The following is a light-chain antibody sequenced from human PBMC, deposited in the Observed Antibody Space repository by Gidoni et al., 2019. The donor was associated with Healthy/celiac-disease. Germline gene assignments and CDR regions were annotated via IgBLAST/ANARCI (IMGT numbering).Light chain of an antibody. J-gene: IGKJ3*01. CDR1: QSISNW. CDR2: KAS. Sequence: DIQMTQSPSTLSASVGDRVTITCRASQSISNWLAWYQQKPGKAPKLLIYKASSLESGVPSRFSGSGSGTEFTLTISSLQPDDFATYYCQQCNNSFGPGTKVDIK. V-gene: IGKV1-5*03. CDR3: QQCNNS.